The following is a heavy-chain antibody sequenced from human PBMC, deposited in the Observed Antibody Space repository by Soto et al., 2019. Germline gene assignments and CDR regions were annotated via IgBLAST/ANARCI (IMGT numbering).Heavy chain of an antibody. J-gene: IGHJ6*02. Sequence: ASVKVCCKASGYTFTSYAMHWVRQAPGQRLEWMGWINAGNGNTKYSQKFQGRVTITRDTSASTAYMELSSLRSEDTAVYYCARGVRDYYYYYGMDVWGQGTTVTVSS. CDR3: ARGVRDYYYYYGMDV. CDR1: GYTFTSYA. CDR2: INAGNGNT. V-gene: IGHV1-3*01. D-gene: IGHD6-6*01.